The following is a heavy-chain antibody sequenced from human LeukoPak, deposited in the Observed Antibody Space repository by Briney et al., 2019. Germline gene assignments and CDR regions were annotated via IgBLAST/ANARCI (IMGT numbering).Heavy chain of an antibody. CDR3: SRGGAPAGYAYDI. CDR1: GFTFGNFD. D-gene: IGHD6-13*01. V-gene: IGHV3-13*01. Sequence: GGSLRLSCATSGFTFGNFDLHWVRQATGEGLEWVSAIGTAGDTYYPDSVKGRFTISRDNAKNSFYLQMNNLRAGDTAVYYCSRGGAPAGYAYDIWGHGTVVTVSS. CDR2: IGTAGDT. J-gene: IGHJ3*02.